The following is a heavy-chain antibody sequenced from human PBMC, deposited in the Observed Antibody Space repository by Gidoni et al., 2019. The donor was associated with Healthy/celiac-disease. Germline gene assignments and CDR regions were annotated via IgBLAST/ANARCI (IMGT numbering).Heavy chain of an antibody. CDR1: GGSFSGYY. CDR3: ARGRGPDAFDI. CDR2: INHSGST. V-gene: IGHV4-34*01. Sequence: QVQLQQWGEGLLKPSETLSLTCAAYGGSFSGYYWSWIRQPPGKGLEWIGEINHSGSTNYNPSLKSRVTISVDTSKNQFSLKLSSVTAADTAVYYCARGRGPDAFDIWGQGTMVTVSS. J-gene: IGHJ3*02.